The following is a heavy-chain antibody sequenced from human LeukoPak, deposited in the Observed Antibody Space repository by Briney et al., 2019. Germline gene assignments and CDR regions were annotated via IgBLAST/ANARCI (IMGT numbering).Heavy chain of an antibody. Sequence: GGSLRLSCAASGFTFSSYAMHWVRQAPGKGLEWVAVISYDGSNKYYADSVKGRFTISRDNSKNTLYLQMNSLRAEDTAVYYCARDPLTIAAAGTFDYWGQGTLVTVSS. CDR2: ISYDGSNK. CDR3: ARDPLTIAAAGTFDY. CDR1: GFTFSSYA. J-gene: IGHJ4*02. V-gene: IGHV3-30-3*01. D-gene: IGHD6-13*01.